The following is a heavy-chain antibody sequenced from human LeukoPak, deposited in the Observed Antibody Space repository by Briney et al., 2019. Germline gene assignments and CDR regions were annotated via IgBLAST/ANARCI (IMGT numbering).Heavy chain of an antibody. J-gene: IGHJ2*01. CDR2: IYYSGST. Sequence: SETLSLTCAVYGGSFSSYYWGRIRQPPGKGLEWIGSIYYSGSTYYNPSLKSRVTISVDTSKNQFSLKLSSVTAADTAVYYCARVDYGDYARSRYFDLWGRGTLVTVSS. CDR3: ARVDYGDYARSRYFDL. V-gene: IGHV4-39*07. D-gene: IGHD4-17*01. CDR1: GGSFSSYY.